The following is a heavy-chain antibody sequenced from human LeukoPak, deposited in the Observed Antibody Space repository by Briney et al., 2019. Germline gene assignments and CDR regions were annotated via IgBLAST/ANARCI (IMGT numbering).Heavy chain of an antibody. J-gene: IGHJ6*02. CDR2: INHSGST. CDR3: ARDRRQGYSYGFYYYYGMDV. CDR1: GGSFSGYY. D-gene: IGHD5-18*01. V-gene: IGHV4-34*01. Sequence: SETLSLTCAVYGGSFSGYYWSWIRQPPGKGLEWIGEINHSGSTNYNPSLKSRVTISVDTSKNQFSPKLSSVTAADTAVYYCARDRRQGYSYGFYYYYGMDVWGQGTTVTVSS.